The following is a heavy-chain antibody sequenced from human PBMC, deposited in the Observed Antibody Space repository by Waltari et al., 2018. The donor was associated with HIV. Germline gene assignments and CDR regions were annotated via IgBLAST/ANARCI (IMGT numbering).Heavy chain of an antibody. V-gene: IGHV1-18*01. CDR2: ISGYNGKT. CDR3: ARGHVVRGVIGYYGMDV. J-gene: IGHJ6*02. Sequence: QVQLVQSGDEVKKPGASVKVSCKASGYTFSSYGFTWVRQAPGQGLEWMGWISGYNGKTNSEQKFQGRVTMTTDISTSTADMELGSLRSDDTAVYYCARGHVVRGVIGYYGMDVWGQGTTVTVAS. D-gene: IGHD3-10*01. CDR1: GYTFSSYG.